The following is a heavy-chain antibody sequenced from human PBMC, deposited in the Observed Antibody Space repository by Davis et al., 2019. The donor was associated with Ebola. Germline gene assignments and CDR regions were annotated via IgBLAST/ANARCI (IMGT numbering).Heavy chain of an antibody. Sequence: ASVKVSCKASGGTFSSYAISWVRQAPGQGLEWMGWISAYNGNTNYAQKLQGRVTMTTDTSTSTAYMELRSLRSDDTAVYYCARAELYCSSTSCLNFDYWGQGTLVTVSS. CDR2: ISAYNGNT. CDR1: GGTFSSYA. J-gene: IGHJ4*02. V-gene: IGHV1-18*01. D-gene: IGHD2-2*01. CDR3: ARAELYCSSTSCLNFDY.